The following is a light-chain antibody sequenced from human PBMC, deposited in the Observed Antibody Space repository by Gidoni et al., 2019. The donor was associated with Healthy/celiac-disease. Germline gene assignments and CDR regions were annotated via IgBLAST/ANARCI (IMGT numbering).Light chain of an antibody. CDR3: CSYAGSSTLV. J-gene: IGLJ3*02. V-gene: IGLV2-23*02. CDR1: SSDVGSYNL. CDR2: EVS. Sequence: SPLPQPASVSGSPGQSITISCTGTSSDVGSYNLVSWYQQHPGKAPKLMIYEVSKRPSGVSNRFSGSKAGNTASLTISGLQAEDEADYYCCSYAGSSTLVFGGGTKLTVL.